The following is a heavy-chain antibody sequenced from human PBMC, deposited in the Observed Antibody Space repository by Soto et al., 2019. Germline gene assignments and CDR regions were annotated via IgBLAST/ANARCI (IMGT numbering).Heavy chain of an antibody. CDR3: ARESDYEAVDY. CDR1: GYTFTSYA. V-gene: IGHV1-3*01. Sequence: ASVQVSCKASGYTFTSYAMHWVRQAPGQRLEWMGWINAGNGNTKYSQKFQGRVTITRDTSASTAYMELSSLRSEDTAVYYCARESDYEAVDYWGQGTLVTVSS. D-gene: IGHD4-17*01. J-gene: IGHJ4*02. CDR2: INAGNGNT.